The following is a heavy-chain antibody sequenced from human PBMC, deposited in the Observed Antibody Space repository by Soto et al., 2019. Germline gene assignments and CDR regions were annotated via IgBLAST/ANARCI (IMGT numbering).Heavy chain of an antibody. Sequence: EVQLLESGGGLVQPGGSLRLSCTASGLTFSNYAMSWVRQAPGKGLEWVSVISGSGGSTYYADSVKGRFTISRDNSKNTLYLEMNSLRAEDTAVYYCAKDLGGTSINRRWAFDYWGQGTLVTVSS. D-gene: IGHD1-1*01. CDR1: GLTFSNYA. CDR2: ISGSGGST. CDR3: AKDLGGTSINRRWAFDY. V-gene: IGHV3-23*01. J-gene: IGHJ4*02.